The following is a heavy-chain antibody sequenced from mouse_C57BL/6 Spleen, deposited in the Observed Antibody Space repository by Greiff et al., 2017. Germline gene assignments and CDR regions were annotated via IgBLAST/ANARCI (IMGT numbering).Heavy chain of an antibody. CDR3: ARNGGSRRYWYFDV. Sequence: EVKLMESGGGLVKPGGSLKLSCAASGFTFSDYGMHWVRQAPEKGLEWVAYISSGSSTIYYADTVKGRFTISRDNAKNTLFLQMTSLRSEDTAMYYCARNGGSRRYWYFDVWGTGTTVTVSS. J-gene: IGHJ1*03. V-gene: IGHV5-17*01. CDR2: ISSGSSTI. CDR1: GFTFSDYG.